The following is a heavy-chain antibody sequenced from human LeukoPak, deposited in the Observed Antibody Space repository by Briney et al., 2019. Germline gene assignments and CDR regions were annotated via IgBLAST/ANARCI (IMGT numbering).Heavy chain of an antibody. CDR1: GYTLTELS. Sequence: ASVKVSCKVSGYTLTELSMHWVRQAPGKGLEWMGGFDPEDGETIYEQKFQGRVTMTEDTSTDTAYMELSSLRSEDTAVYYCAAQYPYGDYALDYWGQGTLVTVSS. CDR3: AAQYPYGDYALDY. D-gene: IGHD4-17*01. V-gene: IGHV1-24*01. CDR2: FDPEDGET. J-gene: IGHJ4*02.